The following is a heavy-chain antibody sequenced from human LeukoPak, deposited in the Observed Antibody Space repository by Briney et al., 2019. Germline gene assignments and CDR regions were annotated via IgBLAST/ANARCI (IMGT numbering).Heavy chain of an antibody. Sequence: GGSLRLSCAASGFTSSSYSMNWVRQAPGKGLEWVSSISSSSSYIYYADSVKGRFTISRDNAKNSLYLQMNSLRAEDTAVYYCARDTSPQDYYGSGSHGAFDIWGQGTMVTVSS. CDR2: ISSSSSYI. J-gene: IGHJ3*02. CDR3: ARDTSPQDYYGSGSHGAFDI. V-gene: IGHV3-21*01. D-gene: IGHD3-10*01. CDR1: GFTSSSYS.